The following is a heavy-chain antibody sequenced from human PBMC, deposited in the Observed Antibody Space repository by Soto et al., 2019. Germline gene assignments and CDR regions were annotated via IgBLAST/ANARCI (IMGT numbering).Heavy chain of an antibody. J-gene: IGHJ3*02. CDR2: MNPNSGNT. V-gene: IGHV1-8*01. Sequence: ASVKVPCKASGCTFTSYDINWVRQATGQGLEWMGWMNPNSGNTGYAQKFQGRVTMTRNTSISTAYMELSSLRSEDTAVYYCASSPHPSDAFDIWGQGTMVTVSS. CDR3: ASSPHPSDAFDI. CDR1: GCTFTSYD.